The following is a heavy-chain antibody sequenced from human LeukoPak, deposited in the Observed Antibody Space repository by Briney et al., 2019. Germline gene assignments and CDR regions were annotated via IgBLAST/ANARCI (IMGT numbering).Heavy chain of an antibody. CDR3: ARDPPRRTYYYDSRVDY. D-gene: IGHD3-22*01. Sequence: RASVKVSCKASGYTFTGYYMHWVRQAPGQGLEWMGRINPNSGGTNYAQKFQGRVTMTRDTSISTVYMELSRLRSDDTAVYYCARDPPRRTYYYDSRVDYWGQGTLVTVSS. CDR2: INPNSGGT. CDR1: GYTFTGYY. J-gene: IGHJ4*02. V-gene: IGHV1-2*06.